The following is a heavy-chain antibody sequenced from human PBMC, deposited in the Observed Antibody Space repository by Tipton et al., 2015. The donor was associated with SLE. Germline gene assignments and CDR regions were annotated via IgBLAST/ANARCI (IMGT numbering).Heavy chain of an antibody. D-gene: IGHD6-13*01. CDR3: ARAYSSRGFDY. CDR2: INQGGSEN. Sequence: SLRLSCAASGFTFSDHWMNWVRQAPGKGLEWVASINQGGSENHYVDSVRGRFTISRDNAKNSLYLQMNTLRAEDTAVYYCARAYSSRGFDYWGQGTLVTVSS. V-gene: IGHV3-7*01. CDR1: GFTFSDHW. J-gene: IGHJ4*02.